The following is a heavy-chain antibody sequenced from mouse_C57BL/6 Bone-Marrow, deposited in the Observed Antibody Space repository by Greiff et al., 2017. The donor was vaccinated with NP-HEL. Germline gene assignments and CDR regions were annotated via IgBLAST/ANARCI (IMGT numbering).Heavy chain of an antibody. CDR1: GYTFTDYN. V-gene: IGHV1-22*01. CDR3: AIRYYSNYFWYFDV. D-gene: IGHD2-5*01. Sequence: VQLQQSGPELVKPGASVKMSCKASGYTFTDYNMHWVKQSHGKSLEWIGYINPNNGGTSYNQKFKGKATLTVNKSSSTAYMELRSLTSEDSAVYYCAIRYYSNYFWYFDVWGTGTTVTVSS. CDR2: INPNNGGT. J-gene: IGHJ1*03.